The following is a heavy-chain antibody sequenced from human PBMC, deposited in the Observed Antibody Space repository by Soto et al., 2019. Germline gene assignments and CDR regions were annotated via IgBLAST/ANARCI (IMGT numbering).Heavy chain of an antibody. CDR2: IYPGDFDT. D-gene: IGHD4-17*01. Sequence: PGESLKISCKASGYSFTNYWIGWVRQMPGKGLEWMGFIYPGDFDTRHNPSFQGQVAISADKSITTAYLQWSSLKASDSAMYYCVRLYGDLHYYDYWGQGTLVTVSS. CDR3: VRLYGDLHYYDY. V-gene: IGHV5-51*01. CDR1: GYSFTNYW. J-gene: IGHJ4*02.